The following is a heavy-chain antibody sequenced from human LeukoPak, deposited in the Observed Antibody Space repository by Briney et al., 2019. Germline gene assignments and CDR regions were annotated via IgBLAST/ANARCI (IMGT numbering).Heavy chain of an antibody. J-gene: IGHJ4*02. CDR1: GFSFHIHC. Sequence: GGSLRLSCVASGFSFHIHCMTWVRQAPGKGLEWVSSVGGGNDIHYSDSVKGRFTGSRDDAKSTVYLQMNNLRVEDTAIYFCARDATPMNGIWDHFDSWGQGTLVTVSS. CDR3: ARDATPMNGIWDHFDS. V-gene: IGHV3-23*01. CDR2: VGGGNDI. D-gene: IGHD1-1*01.